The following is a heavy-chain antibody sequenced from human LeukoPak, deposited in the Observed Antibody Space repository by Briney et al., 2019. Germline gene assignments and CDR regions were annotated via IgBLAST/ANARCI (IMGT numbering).Heavy chain of an antibody. D-gene: IGHD1-14*01. CDR1: GFTFSSYS. CDR3: ARERGPPLRAGFDY. V-gene: IGHV3-48*01. CDR2: ISSSSITI. J-gene: IGHJ4*02. Sequence: GGSLRLSCAASGFTFSSYSLNWVRQAPGKGLEWVSFISSSSITIYYADSVKGRFTISRDNSKNTLYLQMNSLRAEDTAVHYCARERGPPLRAGFDYWGQGTLVTVSS.